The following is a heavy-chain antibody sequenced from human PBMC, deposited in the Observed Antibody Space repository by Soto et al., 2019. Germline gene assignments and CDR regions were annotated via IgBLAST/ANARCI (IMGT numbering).Heavy chain of an antibody. J-gene: IGHJ6*02. CDR2: IYYSGST. CDR3: ARDGSYDILTGNYYYGMDV. Sequence: SETLSLTCTVSGGSISSGGYYWSWIRQHPGKGLEWIGYIYYSGSTYYNPSLKSRVTISVDTSKNQFSLKLSSVTAADTAVYYCARDGSYDILTGNYYYGMDVWGQGTTVTVSS. V-gene: IGHV4-31*03. CDR1: GGSISSGGYY. D-gene: IGHD3-9*01.